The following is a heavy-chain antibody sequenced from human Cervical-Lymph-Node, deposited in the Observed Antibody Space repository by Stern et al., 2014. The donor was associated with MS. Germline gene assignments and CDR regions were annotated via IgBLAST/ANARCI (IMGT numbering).Heavy chain of an antibody. CDR1: GGSISSYY. D-gene: IGHD1-26*01. Sequence: QLQLQASGPGLVKPSETLSLTCTVSGGSISSYYWSWIRQPPGKGLEWIGYIYYSGSTNYNPSLKSRVTISVDTSKNQFSLKLSSVTAADTAVYYCARGGVATRPFDPWGQGTLVTVSS. V-gene: IGHV4-59*01. CDR3: ARGGVATRPFDP. J-gene: IGHJ5*02. CDR2: IYYSGST.